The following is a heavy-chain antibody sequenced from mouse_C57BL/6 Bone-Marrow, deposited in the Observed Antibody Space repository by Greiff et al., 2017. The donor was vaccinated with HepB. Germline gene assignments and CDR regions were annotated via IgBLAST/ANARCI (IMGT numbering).Heavy chain of an antibody. D-gene: IGHD1-1*01. CDR1: GYAFSSSW. Sequence: VQLQQSGPELVKPGASVKISCKASGYAFSSSWMNWVKQRPGKGLEWIGRIYPGDGDTNYNGKFKGKATLTADKSSSTAYMQLSSLTSEDSAVYFGARVLRYLSWWYFDVWGTGTTVTVSS. CDR2: IYPGDGDT. V-gene: IGHV1-82*01. CDR3: ARVLRYLSWWYFDV. J-gene: IGHJ1*03.